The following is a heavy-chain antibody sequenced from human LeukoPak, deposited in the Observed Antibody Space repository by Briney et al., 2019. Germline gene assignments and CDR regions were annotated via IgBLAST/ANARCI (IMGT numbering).Heavy chain of an antibody. CDR1: GYTFTDCY. CDR2: IKPNHGDT. J-gene: IGHJ4*02. CDR3: ARANFLYCSSSTCLFDY. Sequence: ASVKVSCKASGYTFTDCYMHWVRQAPGQGFEWMGWIKPNHGDTNYAQKFQGRVTMSRDTSISTAHMEVSRLRSDDTAVYYCARANFLYCSSSTCLFDYWGQGTLLTVSS. D-gene: IGHD2-2*01. V-gene: IGHV1-2*02.